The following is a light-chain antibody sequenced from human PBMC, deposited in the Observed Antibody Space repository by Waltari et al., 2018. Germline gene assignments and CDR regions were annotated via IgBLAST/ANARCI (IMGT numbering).Light chain of an antibody. CDR1: SSDVGNYNR. V-gene: IGLV2-18*01. CDR2: DVR. CDR3: SLYTSSTTWV. Sequence: QSALTQPPSVSGSPGQSVTISCTGTSSDVGNYNRVSWYQRPPGTPPKLIIYDVRNRPSGVPGRFSGSKSGNTASLTISGLQAEDEADYYCSLYTSSTTWVFGGGTKLTVL. J-gene: IGLJ3*02.